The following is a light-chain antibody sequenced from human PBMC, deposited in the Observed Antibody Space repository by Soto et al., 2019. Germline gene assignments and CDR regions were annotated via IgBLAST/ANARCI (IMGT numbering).Light chain of an antibody. V-gene: IGKV3-20*01. CDR1: QSVSSSY. CDR3: QQYGSSPGT. CDR2: GAS. J-gene: IGKJ1*01. Sequence: EFVLTQSPGTLSLSPGERATLSRRASQSVSSSYLAWYQQKPGQAPRLLIYGASSRATGIPDRFSGSGSGTDFTLTISRLEPEDFAVYYCQQYGSSPGTFGQGTKVDI.